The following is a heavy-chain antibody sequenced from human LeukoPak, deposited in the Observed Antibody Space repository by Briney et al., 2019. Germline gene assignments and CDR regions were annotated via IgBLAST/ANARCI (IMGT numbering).Heavy chain of an antibody. CDR1: GGSINSKNYY. D-gene: IGHD5-12*01. CDR3: ARHPLRLNWFDP. V-gene: IGHV4-61*05. CDR2: IYYSGST. Sequence: SETLSLTCSVSGGSINSKNYYWGWIRQSPGKGLEWIGYIYYSGSTNYNPSLKSRVTISVDTSKNQFSLKLSSVTAADTAVYYCARHPLRLNWFDPWGQGTLVTVSS. J-gene: IGHJ5*02.